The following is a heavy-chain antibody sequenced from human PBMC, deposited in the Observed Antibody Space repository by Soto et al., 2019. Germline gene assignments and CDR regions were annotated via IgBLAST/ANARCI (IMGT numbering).Heavy chain of an antibody. CDR1: GFTFSSYG. CDR3: AKDLLRLGPVPYYYYYGMDV. Sequence: GGSLRLSCAASGFTFSSYGMHWVRQAPGKGLEWVAVISYDGSNKYYADSVKGRFTTSRDNSKNTLYLQMNSMRAEDTAVYYCAKDLLRLGPVPYYYYYGMDVWGQGTTVTVSS. D-gene: IGHD3-16*01. CDR2: ISYDGSNK. V-gene: IGHV3-30*18. J-gene: IGHJ6*02.